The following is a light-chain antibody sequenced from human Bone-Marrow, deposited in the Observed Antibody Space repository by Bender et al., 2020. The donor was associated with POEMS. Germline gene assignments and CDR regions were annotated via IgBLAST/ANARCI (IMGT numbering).Light chain of an antibody. Sequence: QSALTQPASVSGSRGQSITISCTGTSSNLGTFNLVSWYQQHPGKAPKLIIYEVNKRPSGVSNRFSASKSGNTASLTISGRQDEDEADYYCCSYAGDVVFGGGTEVTVL. CDR1: SSNLGTFNL. CDR2: EVN. V-gene: IGLV2-23*02. CDR3: CSYAGDVV. J-gene: IGLJ2*01.